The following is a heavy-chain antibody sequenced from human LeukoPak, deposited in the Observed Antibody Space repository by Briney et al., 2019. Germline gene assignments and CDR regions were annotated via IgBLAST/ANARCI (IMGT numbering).Heavy chain of an antibody. CDR3: ARLNYYGSGSYYNWFDP. CDR1: GGSISSYY. J-gene: IGHJ5*02. CDR2: IYYSGST. D-gene: IGHD3-10*01. V-gene: IGHV4-59*01. Sequence: PSETLSLTCTVSGGSISSYYWSWIRQPPGKGLEWIGYIYYSGSTNYNPTLKSRVTISVDTSKNQFSLKLSSVTAADTAVYYCARLNYYGSGSYYNWFDPWGQGTLVTVSS.